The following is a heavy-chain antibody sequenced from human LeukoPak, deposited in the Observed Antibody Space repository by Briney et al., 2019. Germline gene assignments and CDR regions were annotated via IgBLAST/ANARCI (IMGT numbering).Heavy chain of an antibody. CDR2: INTNTGNP. CDR3: ARVGDYYDSSGYLPCFDY. Sequence: ASVKVSCKASGYTFTGYYMHWVRQAPGQGLEWMGWINTNTGNPTYAQGFTGRFVFSLDTSVSTAYLQISSLKAEDTAVYYCARVGDYYDSSGYLPCFDYWGQGTLVTVSS. CDR1: GYTFTGYY. V-gene: IGHV7-4-1*02. D-gene: IGHD3-22*01. J-gene: IGHJ4*02.